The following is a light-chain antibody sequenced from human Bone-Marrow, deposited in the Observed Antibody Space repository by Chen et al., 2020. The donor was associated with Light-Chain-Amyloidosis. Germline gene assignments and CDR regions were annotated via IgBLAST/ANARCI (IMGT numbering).Light chain of an antibody. V-gene: IGLV2-8*01. CDR1: SSDVGAYNS. CDR2: EVN. Sequence: QSALTQPPSASGAPGQSVTIPCTGTSSDVGAYNSVSWYQQHPGKAPKLMIYEVNKRPSGVPDRFSGSKSGNTASLTVSGLQAEDEADYYCSSHAGSNSWLVFGGGTKLVVL. J-gene: IGLJ2*01. CDR3: SSHAGSNSWLV.